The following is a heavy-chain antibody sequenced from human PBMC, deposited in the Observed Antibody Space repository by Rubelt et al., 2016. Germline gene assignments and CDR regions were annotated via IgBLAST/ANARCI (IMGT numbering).Heavy chain of an antibody. V-gene: IGHV3-30*02. Sequence: YDGSNKYYADSVKGRFTISRDNSKNTLYLQMNSLRAEDTAVYYCAKTEWLSTYYYYYALDVWGQGTTVTVSS. J-gene: IGHJ6*02. CDR3: AKTEWLSTYYYYYALDV. D-gene: IGHD3-3*01. CDR2: YDGSNK.